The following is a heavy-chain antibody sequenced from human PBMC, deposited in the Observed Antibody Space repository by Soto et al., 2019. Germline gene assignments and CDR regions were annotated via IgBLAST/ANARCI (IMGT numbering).Heavy chain of an antibody. J-gene: IGHJ3*02. V-gene: IGHV3-21*01. CDR2: ISSSSSYI. Sequence: GGSLRLSCAASGYTFSVGWMNWVRQAPGKGLEWVSSISSSSSYIYYADSVKGRVTISRDNAKNSLYLQMNSLRAEDTAVYYCARGALRGYSGYDHDAFDIWGQGTMVTVSS. CDR3: ARGALRGYSGYDHDAFDI. CDR1: GYTFSVGW. D-gene: IGHD5-12*01.